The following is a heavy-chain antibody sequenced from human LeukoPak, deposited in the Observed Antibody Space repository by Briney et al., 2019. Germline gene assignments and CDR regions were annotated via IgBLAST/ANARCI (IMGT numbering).Heavy chain of an antibody. CDR1: GFPFSSYV. CDR2: IWFDGGKI. J-gene: IGHJ4*02. V-gene: IGHV3-33*01. D-gene: IGHD2/OR15-2a*01. CDR3: ARDFTNIRGGGYFDN. Sequence: GGSLRLSCAASGFPFSSYVMHWLRQTPSKGLEWVAVIWFDGGKIYYADSVKGRFTISRDNSKNTLYLQMNSLRAEDTAVYHCARDFTNIRGGGYFDNWGQGTLVTVSS.